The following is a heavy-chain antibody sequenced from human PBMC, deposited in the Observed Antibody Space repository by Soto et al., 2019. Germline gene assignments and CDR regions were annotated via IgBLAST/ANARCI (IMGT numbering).Heavy chain of an antibody. CDR2: ISSSGDHT. CDR3: AKLLRPGLQFFDF. V-gene: IGHV3-23*01. D-gene: IGHD4-4*01. J-gene: IGHJ4*02. Sequence: EVQLLESGGGLVQPGGSLRLSCAASGFTVSDYAMKWARQAPGEGVDWVSAISSSGDHTFYADSVKGRFTISGGNSKNTLYLQVNSLRAEDTAVYYCAKLLRPGLQFFDFWGQGTLVTVSS. CDR1: GFTVSDYA.